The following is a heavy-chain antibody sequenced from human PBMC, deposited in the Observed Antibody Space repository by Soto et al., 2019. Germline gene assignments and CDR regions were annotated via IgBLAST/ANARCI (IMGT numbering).Heavy chain of an antibody. V-gene: IGHV3-48*02. Sequence: EVHLVESGGGLVQPGGSLRLSCAASGFTFSSYSLNWVRQAPGKGLEWVSYITSSGTTVYYADSVRGRFTISRDNAKNSLYLQMNSLRNDHTAVYYCARGSSNWAYYFDFWGQGTLVTVSS. CDR1: GFTFSSYS. J-gene: IGHJ4*02. D-gene: IGHD6-13*01. CDR2: ITSSGTTV. CDR3: ARGSSNWAYYFDF.